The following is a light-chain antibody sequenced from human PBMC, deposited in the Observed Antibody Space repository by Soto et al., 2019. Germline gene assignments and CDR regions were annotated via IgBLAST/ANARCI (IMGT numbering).Light chain of an antibody. CDR1: SSDVGAYNY. Sequence: QSVLTQPASGSGSPGQSIAISCTGTSSDVGAYNYVSWYQQHPGKAPKLMIYDVSNRPSGVSNRFSGSKSDNTASLTISGLQAEDEADYYCSSYTSSSTYVFGTGTRSPS. J-gene: IGLJ1*01. CDR2: DVS. V-gene: IGLV2-14*03. CDR3: SSYTSSSTYV.